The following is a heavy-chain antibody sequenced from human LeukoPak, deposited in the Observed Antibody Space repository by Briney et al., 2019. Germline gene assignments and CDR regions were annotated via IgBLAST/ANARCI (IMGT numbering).Heavy chain of an antibody. V-gene: IGHV3-23*01. CDR1: GFTFSSFA. Sequence: GGSLRLSCAASGFTFSSFAMTWVRQAPGKGLEWFSAIRGSGGGTYYADSVKGRFTISRDNAKNSLYLQMNSLRAEDTAVYYCAREGDSSVDYWGQGTLVTVSS. D-gene: IGHD6-25*01. J-gene: IGHJ4*02. CDR2: IRGSGGGT. CDR3: AREGDSSVDY.